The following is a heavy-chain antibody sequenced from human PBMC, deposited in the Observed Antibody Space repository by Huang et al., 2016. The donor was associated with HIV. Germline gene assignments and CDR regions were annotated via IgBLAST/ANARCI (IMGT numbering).Heavy chain of an antibody. V-gene: IGHV4-39*02. CDR1: GGSIRSDNYY. D-gene: IGHD3-10*01. Sequence: QLQLQESGPGLVKPSEILSLTCTVSGGSIRSDNYYWGWIRQPPGKGLEWIGRIYYSGSTYYNPSLKRRVTITVDTSKNHFSLRMRSVTAADTAVYYCARLPGSITMIRGVITDPYWGQGTLVTVSS. CDR2: IYYSGST. CDR3: ARLPGSITMIRGVITDPY. J-gene: IGHJ4*02.